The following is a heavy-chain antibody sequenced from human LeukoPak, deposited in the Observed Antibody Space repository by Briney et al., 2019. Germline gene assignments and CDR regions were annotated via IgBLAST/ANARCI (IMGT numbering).Heavy chain of an antibody. V-gene: IGHV3-21*06. Sequence: GGSLRLSCAASGFTFSSDWMTWARQAPGKGLEWVSSIDSSGGYMFYADSVKGRFIISRDNAKDSLYLQMNSLRVEDTAVYYCLRGDRRDYWGQGTLVTVSS. J-gene: IGHJ4*02. CDR1: GFTFSSDW. CDR2: IDSSGGYM. CDR3: LRGDRRDY.